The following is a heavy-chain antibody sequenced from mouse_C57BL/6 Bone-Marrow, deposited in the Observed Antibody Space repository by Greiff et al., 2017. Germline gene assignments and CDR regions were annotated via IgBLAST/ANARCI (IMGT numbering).Heavy chain of an antibody. CDR1: GYTFTSYW. CDR2: IYPSDSET. Sequence: VQLQQPGAELVRPGSSVKLSCKASGYTFTSYWMDWVKQRPGQGLEWIGNIYPSDSETHYNQKFKDKATLTVDKSSSTAYMQLSSLTSEDSAVYYCASGPYLDYWGQGTTLTVSS. J-gene: IGHJ2*01. CDR3: ASGPYLDY. V-gene: IGHV1-61*01.